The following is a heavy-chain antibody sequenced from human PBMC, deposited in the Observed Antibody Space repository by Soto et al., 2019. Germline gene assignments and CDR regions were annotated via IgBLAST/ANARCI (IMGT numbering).Heavy chain of an antibody. J-gene: IGHJ6*02. CDR2: IYYSGST. Sequence: SETLSLTCIVTGGSISSSSYYWGWIRQPPGKGLEWIGSIYYSGSTYYNPSLKSRVTISVDTSKNQFSLKLSSVTAADTAVYYCARNRYQLHVDYYGMDVWGQGTTVTVSS. CDR3: ARNRYQLHVDYYGMDV. V-gene: IGHV4-39*07. CDR1: GGSISSSSYY. D-gene: IGHD2-2*01.